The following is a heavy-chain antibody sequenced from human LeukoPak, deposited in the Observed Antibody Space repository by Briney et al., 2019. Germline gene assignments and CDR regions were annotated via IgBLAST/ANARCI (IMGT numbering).Heavy chain of an antibody. D-gene: IGHD2-8*01. J-gene: IGHJ5*02. CDR1: GGSIDSSSSSYF. V-gene: IGHV4-39*01. CDR3: ARQLGYCTNGVCFVDL. CDR2: IYYSGGS. Sequence: SETLSLTCTVSGGSIDSSSSSYFWGWIRQPPGKGLEWIGSIYYSGGSYYNPSLRSRVTMSVDTSKKQLSLRLNSVNAADTAVYYCARQLGYCTNGVCFVDLWGQGTLVIVSS.